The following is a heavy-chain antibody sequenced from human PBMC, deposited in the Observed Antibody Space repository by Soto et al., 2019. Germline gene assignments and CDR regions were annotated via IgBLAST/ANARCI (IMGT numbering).Heavy chain of an antibody. J-gene: IGHJ4*02. D-gene: IGHD4-17*01. Sequence: QVQLQESGPGLVKPSQTLSLTCTVSGGSISSGDYYWSWIRQPPGKGLEWIGYIYYSGSTYYNPSLKTRVNIAVDTSKNQFSLKLSSVTAADTAVYYCARNDYGDQKPPFPDYWGQGTLVTVSS. V-gene: IGHV4-30-4*01. CDR1: GGSISSGDYY. CDR2: IYYSGST. CDR3: ARNDYGDQKPPFPDY.